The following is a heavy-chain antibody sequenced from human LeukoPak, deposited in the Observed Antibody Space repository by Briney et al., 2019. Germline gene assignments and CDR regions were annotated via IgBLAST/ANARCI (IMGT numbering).Heavy chain of an antibody. V-gene: IGHV3-74*01. Sequence: PGGSLRLSCAASGFTFSSYWMHWVRQAPGKGLVWVSRINSDGSSTSYADSVKGRFTISRDNAKNTLYLQMNSLRAEDTALYYCARRPDWVRPFDIWGQGTMVTVSS. CDR3: ARRPDWVRPFDI. D-gene: IGHD2-21*01. CDR2: INSDGSST. CDR1: GFTFSSYW. J-gene: IGHJ3*02.